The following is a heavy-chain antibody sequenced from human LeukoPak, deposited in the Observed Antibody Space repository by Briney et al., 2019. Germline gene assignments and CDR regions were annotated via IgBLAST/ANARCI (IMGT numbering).Heavy chain of an antibody. CDR1: GGSFSGYY. CDR2: TNHSGST. J-gene: IGHJ4*02. CDR3: ARARDGYLY. Sequence: SETLSLTCAVYGGSFSGYYWSWIRQPPGKGLEWIGETNHSGSTNYNPSLKSRVTTSVDTSKNQFSLKLSSVTAADTAVYYCARARDGYLYWGQGTLVTVSS. V-gene: IGHV4-34*01. D-gene: IGHD5-24*01.